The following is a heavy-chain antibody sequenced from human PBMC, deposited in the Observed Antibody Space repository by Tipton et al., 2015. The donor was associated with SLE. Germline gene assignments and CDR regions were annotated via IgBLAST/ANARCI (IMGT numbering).Heavy chain of an antibody. CDR2: IYYSGST. CDR3: AREGYSSGRGWCDP. CDR1: GSSISSGGYY. J-gene: IGHJ5*02. Sequence: LRLSCTVSGSSISSGGYYWSWIRQPPGKGLEWIGFIYYSGSTNYNPSLKSRVTISVDPSKNQFSLKLSSVTAADTAVYYCAREGYSSGRGWCDPWGQETLVTVSS. D-gene: IGHD6-19*01. V-gene: IGHV4-61*08.